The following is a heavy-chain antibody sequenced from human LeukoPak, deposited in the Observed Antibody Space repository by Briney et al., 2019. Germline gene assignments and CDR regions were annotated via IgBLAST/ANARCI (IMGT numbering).Heavy chain of an antibody. CDR1: GYSFTSYW. CDR2: IYPGDSDT. D-gene: IGHD2-2*01. J-gene: IGHJ5*02. Sequence: GESLKISCKGSGYSFTSYWIGWVRQMPGKGLEWMGIIYPGDSDTRYSPSFQGQVTISADKSISTAYLQWSSLKASDTAMYYCAREYCSSTSCRKAYRNWFDPWGQGTLVTVSS. V-gene: IGHV5-51*03. CDR3: AREYCSSTSCRKAYRNWFDP.